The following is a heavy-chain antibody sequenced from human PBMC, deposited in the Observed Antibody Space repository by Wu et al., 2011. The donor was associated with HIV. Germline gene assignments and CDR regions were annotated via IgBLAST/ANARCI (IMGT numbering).Heavy chain of an antibody. D-gene: IGHD3-3*01. V-gene: IGHV1-18*01. CDR2: ISAYNGDT. Sequence: EWMGWISAYNGDTEYVQKYQGRVTMTTDTSTSAAYMELRSLRSDDTAVYYCARGRLDYDFWSGPSTNWFDPWGQGTLVTVSS. CDR3: ARGRLDYDFWSGPSTNWFDP. J-gene: IGHJ5*02.